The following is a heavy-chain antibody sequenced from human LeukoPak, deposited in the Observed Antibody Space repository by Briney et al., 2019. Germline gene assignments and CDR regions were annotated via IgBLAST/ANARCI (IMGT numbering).Heavy chain of an antibody. CDR3: ARGNRQWLPRGAFDI. V-gene: IGHV4-34*01. CDR2: INHSGST. CDR1: GGSISSYY. Sequence: IPSETLSLTCTVSGGSISSYYWSWIRQPPGKGLEWIEEINHSGSTNYNPSLKSRVTISVDTSKNQFSLKLSSVTAADTAVYYCARGNRQWLPRGAFDIWGQGTMVTVSS. J-gene: IGHJ3*02. D-gene: IGHD6-19*01.